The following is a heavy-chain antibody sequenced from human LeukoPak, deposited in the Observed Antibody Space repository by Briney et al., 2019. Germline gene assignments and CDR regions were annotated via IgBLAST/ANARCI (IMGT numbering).Heavy chain of an antibody. CDR1: GFSVTTDSYC. V-gene: IGHV4-61*01. CDR2: DYCGGNT. Sequence: PSETLSLTCTVSGFSVTTDSYCWGWIRQPPGKGLEWIGYDYCGGNTNYDPSLKRRVTISVDTSKNQFSLTLTSVTAADTAVYFCARDHFGSLDSWGQGILVTVSS. D-gene: IGHD3-10*01. CDR3: ARDHFGSLDS. J-gene: IGHJ4*02.